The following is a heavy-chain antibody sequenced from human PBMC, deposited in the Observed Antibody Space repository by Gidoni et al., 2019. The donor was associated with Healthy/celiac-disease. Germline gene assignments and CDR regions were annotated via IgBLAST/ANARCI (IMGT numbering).Heavy chain of an antibody. CDR1: VSTFISSA. CDR3: AKVDGSGSYYDDAFDI. D-gene: IGHD3-10*01. J-gene: IGHJ3*02. Sequence: EVHLLESGGGLVQPCGSLRLSCEASVSTFISSAMSWVRQDPGLGLEWVSAISGSGGSTYYADSVKGRFTISRDNSKNTLYLQMNSLRDEDTAVYYCAKVDGSGSYYDDAFDIWGQGTMVTVSS. V-gene: IGHV3-23*01. CDR2: ISGSGGST.